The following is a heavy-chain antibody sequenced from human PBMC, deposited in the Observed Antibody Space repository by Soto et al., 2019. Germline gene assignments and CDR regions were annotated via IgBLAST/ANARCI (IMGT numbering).Heavy chain of an antibody. D-gene: IGHD2-15*01. V-gene: IGHV3-48*02. CDR2: ISSSSSTI. CDR1: GFTFSSYR. J-gene: IGHJ6*02. Sequence: EVQLVESGGGLVQPGGSLSLSCAASGFTFSSYRMNWVRQAPGKGLEWVSYISSSSSTIYYADSVKGRFTISRDNAKNSLYLQMNSLRDEDTAVYYYARDASRYCSGGSSYSQTFYGMDVWGQGTTVTVSS. CDR3: ARDASRYCSGGSSYSQTFYGMDV.